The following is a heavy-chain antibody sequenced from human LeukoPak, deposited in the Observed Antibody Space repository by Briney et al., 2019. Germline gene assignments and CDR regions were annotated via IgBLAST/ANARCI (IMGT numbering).Heavy chain of an antibody. V-gene: IGHV3-23*01. CDR2: IIGSGGST. J-gene: IGHJ4*02. D-gene: IGHD3-22*01. Sequence: GSLRLSCAASGFTFSSYAMSWVRPAPGKGREWVSAIIGSGGSTYYSDSVKGRFTISRDNSKNTLYLQMNSLRAEDTAVYYCAKDVLRGSGYADPRFDYWGQGTLVTVSS. CDR3: AKDVLRGSGYADPRFDY. CDR1: GFTFSSYA.